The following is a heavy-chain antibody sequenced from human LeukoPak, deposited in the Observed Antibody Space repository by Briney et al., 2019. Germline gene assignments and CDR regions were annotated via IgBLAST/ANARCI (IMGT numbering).Heavy chain of an antibody. CDR2: ISWNSGSI. Sequence: SLRLSCAASGFTFSSYAMSWVRQAPGKGLEWVSGISWNSGSIGYADSVKGRFTISRDNAKNSLYLQMNSLRAEDTALYYCAKDGSDRHFDYWGQGTLVTVSS. CDR1: GFTFSSYA. J-gene: IGHJ4*02. CDR3: AKDGSDRHFDY. V-gene: IGHV3-9*01.